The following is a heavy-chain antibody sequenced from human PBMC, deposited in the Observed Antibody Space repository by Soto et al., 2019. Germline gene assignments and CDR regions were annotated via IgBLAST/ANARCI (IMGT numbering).Heavy chain of an antibody. Sequence: SETLSLTCTVSGGSISSYYWSWIRQPPGKGLEWMGYIYYSGSTNYNPSLKSRVTITVDTSKNQFSLKLNSVTAADTAAYYCARSSSGYYYGWYFDLWGRGTLVTVSS. J-gene: IGHJ2*01. V-gene: IGHV4-59*01. CDR2: IYYSGST. D-gene: IGHD3-22*01. CDR3: ARSSSGYYYGWYFDL. CDR1: GGSISSYY.